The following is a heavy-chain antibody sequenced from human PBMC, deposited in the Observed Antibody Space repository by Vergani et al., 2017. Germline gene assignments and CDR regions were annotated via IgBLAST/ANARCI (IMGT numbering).Heavy chain of an antibody. V-gene: IGHV4-38-2*02. CDR3: ARDSGGYVWWSYESWLDP. Sequence: QVQLQESGPGLVKPSETLSLTCTVSGYTISSGYYWGWIRQPPGKGLEWIGSIYHSGSTYYNPSLKSRVTISVDTSKNQFSLKLSSVTAADTAVYYCARDSGGYVWWSYESWLDPWGQGTLVTVSS. D-gene: IGHD3-16*01. CDR1: GYTISSGYY. CDR2: IYHSGST. J-gene: IGHJ5*02.